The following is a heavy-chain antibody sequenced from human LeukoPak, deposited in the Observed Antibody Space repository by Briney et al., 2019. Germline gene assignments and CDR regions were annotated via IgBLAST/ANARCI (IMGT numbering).Heavy chain of an antibody. CDR2: ITSSGDLT. Sequence: PGGSLRLSCVASEFTFSSYSMSWVRQAPGRGPEWVSSITSSGDLTFYTDSVKGRFTISRDNAKNTLYLQMNSLRAEETAIYYGARLLCSGYNGRVFDNWGQGTLVTVSS. CDR1: EFTFSSYS. V-gene: IGHV3-23*01. D-gene: IGHD3-22*01. J-gene: IGHJ4*02. CDR3: ARLLCSGYNGRVFDN.